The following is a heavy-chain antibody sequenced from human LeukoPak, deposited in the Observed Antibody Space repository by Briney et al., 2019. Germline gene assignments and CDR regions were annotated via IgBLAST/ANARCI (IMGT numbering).Heavy chain of an antibody. V-gene: IGHV4-38-2*02. CDR1: GYSISSAYY. CDR3: ARSGWNDLGYFDY. D-gene: IGHD1-1*01. J-gene: IGHJ4*02. Sequence: NSSETLSLTCTVSGYSISSAYYWGWIRQPPGKGLEWIGSIYHSGSTYYNPSLKSRVTISVDTSKNQFSLKPNSVTAADTAVYYCARSGWNDLGYFDYWGQGTLVTVSS. CDR2: IYHSGST.